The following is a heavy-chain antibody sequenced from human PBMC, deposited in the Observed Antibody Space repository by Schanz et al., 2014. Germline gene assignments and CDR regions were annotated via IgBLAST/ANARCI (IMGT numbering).Heavy chain of an antibody. D-gene: IGHD3-16*01. J-gene: IGHJ6*02. Sequence: QVQLQESGPGLVKPSQTLSLTCTVSGASISSGGYYWDWIRLLPGKCLEWIGYISYSGSTSFNPSLKSRLTMSVDTSKNQFSLRLSSVTAADTAVYYCARHGGRPYYPMDVWGQGTTVTVSS. CDR3: ARHGGRPYYPMDV. CDR1: GASISSGGYY. CDR2: ISYSGST. V-gene: IGHV4-31*03.